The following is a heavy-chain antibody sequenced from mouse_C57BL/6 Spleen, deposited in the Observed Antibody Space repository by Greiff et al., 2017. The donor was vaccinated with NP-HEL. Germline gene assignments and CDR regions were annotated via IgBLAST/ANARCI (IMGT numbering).Heavy chain of an antibody. CDR1: GYTFTSYW. J-gene: IGHJ2*01. Sequence: VQLQQSGAELAKPGASVKLSCKASGYTFTSYWMHWVKQRPGQGLEWIGYINPSSGYTKYNQKFKDKATLTADKSSSTAYMQLSSLTYEDSAVYYCARGALRPPYYFDYWGQGTTLTVSS. CDR2: INPSSGYT. V-gene: IGHV1-7*01. CDR3: ARGALRPPYYFDY. D-gene: IGHD1-2*01.